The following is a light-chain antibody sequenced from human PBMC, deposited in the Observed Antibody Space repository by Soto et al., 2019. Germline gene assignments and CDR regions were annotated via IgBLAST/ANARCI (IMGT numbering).Light chain of an antibody. CDR1: STNIGNNG. CDR3: AAWDDSLNDYV. V-gene: IGLV1-36*01. J-gene: IGLJ1*01. Sequence: QSVLTQPPSVSEAPRQRVTISCAGSSTNIGNNGVNWYQQLPGKAPKLLVYYDDLLPSGVSDRFSGSKSGTSASLAISGLQPEDEADYYCAAWDDSLNDYVFGTGTKLTVL. CDR2: YDD.